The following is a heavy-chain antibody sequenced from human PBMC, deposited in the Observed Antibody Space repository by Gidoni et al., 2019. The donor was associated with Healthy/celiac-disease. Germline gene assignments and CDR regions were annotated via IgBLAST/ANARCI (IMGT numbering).Heavy chain of an antibody. Sequence: EVQLVESGGGLVKPGGSLRLSCAASGFTFSNAWMSWVRQAPGKGLEWVGRIKSKTDGGTTDYAAPVKGRFTISRDDSKNTLYLQMNSLKTEDTAVYYCTTQRPYSSSYFDYWGQGTLVTVSS. J-gene: IGHJ4*02. V-gene: IGHV3-15*01. D-gene: IGHD6-6*01. CDR2: IKSKTDGGTT. CDR1: GFTFSNAW. CDR3: TTQRPYSSSYFDY.